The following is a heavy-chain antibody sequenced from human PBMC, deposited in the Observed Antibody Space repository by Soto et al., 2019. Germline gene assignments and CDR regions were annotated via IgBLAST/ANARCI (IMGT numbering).Heavy chain of an antibody. CDR1: GFSVSSNY. CDR2: IYSGGST. CDR3: ARVPGAT. V-gene: IGHV3-53*01. J-gene: IGHJ4*02. D-gene: IGHD3-10*01. Sequence: EVQLVESGGGLIQPGGSLRLYCAASGFSVSSNYMTWVRQAPGKGLEWVSFIYSGGSTYYAEPVKGRFTISRDNSKNTLYLQMNNLRAEDTAVYYCARVPGATWGQGTLVTVSS.